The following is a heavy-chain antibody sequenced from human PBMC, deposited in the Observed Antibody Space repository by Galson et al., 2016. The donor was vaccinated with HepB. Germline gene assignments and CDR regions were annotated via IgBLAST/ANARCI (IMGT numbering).Heavy chain of an antibody. Sequence: SLRLSCAASGFSFSDYGIHWVRQAPGKGLEWLSLISYDGRDKYYADSVKGRFPVSRDNSKNPLYLQINSLRAAATAVYYCAKITGGYTLVTPKGVFANWGQGTLVTACS. J-gene: IGHJ4*02. V-gene: IGHV3-30*18. CDR1: GFSFSDYG. CDR3: AKITGGYTLVTPKGVFAN. CDR2: ISYDGRDK. D-gene: IGHD1-14*01.